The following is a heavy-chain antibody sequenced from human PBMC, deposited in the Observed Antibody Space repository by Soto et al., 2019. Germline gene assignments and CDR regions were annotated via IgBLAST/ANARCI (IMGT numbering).Heavy chain of an antibody. CDR3: ARVWELLFDY. J-gene: IGHJ4*02. CDR2: IHYRGST. V-gene: IGHV4-39*02. D-gene: IGHD1-26*01. Sequence: QLQLQESGPGLVKPSETLSLTCSVSGGSISSSSYYWGWVRQPPGKGLEWIGSIHYRGSTYYNPSLTSRVTISVDTSKNHFTLKLSSVTAADTAVYYCARVWELLFDYWGQGTLVTVSS. CDR1: GGSISSSSYY.